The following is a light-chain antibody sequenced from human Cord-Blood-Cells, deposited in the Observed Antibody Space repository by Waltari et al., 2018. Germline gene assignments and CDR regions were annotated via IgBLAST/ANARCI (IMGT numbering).Light chain of an antibody. CDR1: QGVSSN. CDR2: GAS. CDR3: QQYNNWPRT. J-gene: IGKJ1*01. Sequence: EIAMTQSPATLSVSPGVRATLSCRASQGVSSNLAWYQQKPGQAPRLLINGASTSATGIPARFSGSGSGTEFTLTISSLQSEDFAVYYCQQYNNWPRTFGQGTKVEIK. V-gene: IGKV3-15*01.